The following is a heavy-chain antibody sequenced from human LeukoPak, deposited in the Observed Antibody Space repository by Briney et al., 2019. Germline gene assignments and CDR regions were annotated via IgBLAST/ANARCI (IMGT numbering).Heavy chain of an antibody. Sequence: SETLSLTCTVSSDSISPYYWNWIRRPPGKGLEWIGYISYSGSTDYDPSLKSRVTISLDTSRDQFSLNLTSVTAADTAVYYCARLPDFRFCSGGSCYFDPWGQGTLVTVSS. CDR3: ARLPDFRFCSGGSCYFDP. CDR2: ISYSGST. V-gene: IGHV4-59*08. J-gene: IGHJ5*02. CDR1: SDSISPYY. D-gene: IGHD2-15*01.